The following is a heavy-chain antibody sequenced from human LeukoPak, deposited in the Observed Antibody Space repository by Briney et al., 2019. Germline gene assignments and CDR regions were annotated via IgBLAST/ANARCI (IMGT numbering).Heavy chain of an antibody. D-gene: IGHD3-10*01. J-gene: IGHJ3*02. V-gene: IGHV1-2*02. Sequence: ASVKVSCKASGYTFTSYDINWVRQATGQGLEWMGWINPNSGGTNYAQKFQGRVTMTRDTSISTAYVELSRLRSDDTAVYYCARRFGPDAFDIWGQGTMVTVSS. CDR2: INPNSGGT. CDR1: GYTFTSYD. CDR3: ARRFGPDAFDI.